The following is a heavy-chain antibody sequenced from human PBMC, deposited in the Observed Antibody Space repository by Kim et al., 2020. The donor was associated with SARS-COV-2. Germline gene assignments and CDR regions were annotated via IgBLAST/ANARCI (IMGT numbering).Heavy chain of an antibody. J-gene: IGHJ4*02. V-gene: IGHV3-74*01. CDR2: INSDGSST. Sequence: GGSLRLSCAASGLTSTSHWMHWVRQAPGKGLVWVSRINSDGSSTNYADSVNGRFTISRDSAKNTLYLQINSLRADDTAAYYCAEGAYSNYAASWGQGTLV. D-gene: IGHD4-4*01. CDR3: AEGAYSNYAAS. CDR1: GLTSTSHW.